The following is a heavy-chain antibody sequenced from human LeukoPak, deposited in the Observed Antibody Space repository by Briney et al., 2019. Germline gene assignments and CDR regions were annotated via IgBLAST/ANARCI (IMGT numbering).Heavy chain of an antibody. CDR1: GFTFSNAW. Sequence: PGGSLRLSCAVSGFTFSNAWMSWVRQAPGKGLEWVGRIKSKTDGGTTDYAAPVKGRFTISRDDSKNTLYLQMNSLKTEDTAVYYCTTDRRTGYCSGGSCYSRRVDYWGQGTLVTVSS. J-gene: IGHJ4*02. V-gene: IGHV3-15*01. CDR2: IKSKTDGGTT. CDR3: TTDRRTGYCSGGSCYSRRVDY. D-gene: IGHD2-15*01.